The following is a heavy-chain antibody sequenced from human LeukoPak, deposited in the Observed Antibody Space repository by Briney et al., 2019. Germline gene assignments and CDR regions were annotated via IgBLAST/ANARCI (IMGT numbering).Heavy chain of an antibody. V-gene: IGHV3-21*01. J-gene: IGHJ4*02. Sequence: GGSLRLSCAASGFTFSSYSMNWVRQAPGKGLEWVSCISSGSSYIYYADSVKGRFTISRDNAKNSLYLQMNSLRAEDTAVYYCARAHNWKYGSFDFWGQGTLVTVPS. D-gene: IGHD1-7*01. CDR1: GFTFSSYS. CDR3: ARAHNWKYGSFDF. CDR2: ISSGSSYI.